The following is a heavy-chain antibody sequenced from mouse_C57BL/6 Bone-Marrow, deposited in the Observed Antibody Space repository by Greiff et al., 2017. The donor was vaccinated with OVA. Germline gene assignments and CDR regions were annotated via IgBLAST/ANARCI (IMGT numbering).Heavy chain of an antibody. V-gene: IGHV1-43*01. CDR2: INPSTGGT. J-gene: IGHJ4*01. Sequence: EVQLQQSGPELVKPGASVKISCKASGYSFTGYYMHWVKQSSEKSLEWIGEINPSTGGTSYNQKFKGKATLTVDKSSSTAYMQLKSLTSEDSAVYYCAREDGNYAMDYWGQGTSVTVSS. CDR3: AREDGNYAMDY. CDR1: GYSFTGYY. D-gene: IGHD2-1*01.